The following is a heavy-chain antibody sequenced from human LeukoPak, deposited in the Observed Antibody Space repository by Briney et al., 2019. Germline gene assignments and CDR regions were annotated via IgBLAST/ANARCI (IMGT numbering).Heavy chain of an antibody. V-gene: IGHV1-69*13. J-gene: IGHJ4*02. CDR3: ARAFPNYDSSGYYYYYFDY. Sequence: AAVKVSCKASGGTFSSYAISGVRQAPGQGVEWMGGIIPIFGTANYAQKFQGRVTITADEFTSTDYMELSSLRSEDTAVYYCARAFPNYDSSGYYYYYFDYWGQGTLVTVSS. CDR1: GGTFSSYA. D-gene: IGHD3-22*01. CDR2: IIPIFGTA.